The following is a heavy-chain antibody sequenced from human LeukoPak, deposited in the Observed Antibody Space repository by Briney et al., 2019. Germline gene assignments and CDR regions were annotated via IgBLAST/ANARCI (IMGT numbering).Heavy chain of an antibody. CDR1: GFTFSRYW. J-gene: IGHJ4*02. Sequence: RGSLRLSCAASGFTFSRYWMHWVRQAPGKGLVWVSRINSDGSSTSYADSVKGRFTISRDNAKNTLYVQMNSLRAEDTAVYYCTTNPVGGFDYWGQGTLVTVSS. D-gene: IGHD3-3*01. CDR2: INSDGSST. CDR3: TTNPVGGFDY. V-gene: IGHV3-74*01.